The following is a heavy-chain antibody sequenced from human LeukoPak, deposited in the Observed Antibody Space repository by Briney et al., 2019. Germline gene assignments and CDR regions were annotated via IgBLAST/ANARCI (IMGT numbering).Heavy chain of an antibody. D-gene: IGHD2-21*01. J-gene: IGHJ4*02. CDR3: ATYRTGLIVVLSFDY. CDR2: FDPEAGEI. V-gene: IGHV1-24*01. CDR1: GYTLTDLS. Sequence: ASVKVSCKVSGYTLTDLSMHWVRQAPGKGLEWMGGFDPEAGEIIYTHKFQGRVTMTGDTFTDTAYMELTSLTSEDTAVYYCATYRTGLIVVLSFDYWGQGTLVTVSS.